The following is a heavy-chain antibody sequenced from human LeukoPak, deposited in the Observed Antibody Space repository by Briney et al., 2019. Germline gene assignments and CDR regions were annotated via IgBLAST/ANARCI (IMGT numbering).Heavy chain of an antibody. Sequence: PGGSLRLSCAASGFTFSSYEMNWVRQAPGKGLEWVSYISSSGSTIYYADSVKGRFTISRDNAKNSLYLQMNSQRAEDTAVYYCATITMVRGTDAFDIWGQGTMVTVSS. V-gene: IGHV3-48*03. CDR1: GFTFSSYE. CDR2: ISSSGSTI. D-gene: IGHD3-10*01. CDR3: ATITMVRGTDAFDI. J-gene: IGHJ3*02.